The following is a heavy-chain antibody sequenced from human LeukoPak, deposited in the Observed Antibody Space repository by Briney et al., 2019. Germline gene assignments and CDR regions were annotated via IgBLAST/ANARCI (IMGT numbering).Heavy chain of an antibody. CDR1: GGSISSYY. Sequence: SETLSLTCTVSGGSISSYYWSWIRQPPGKGLEWIGYIYYSGSTNYKPSLKSRVTISVDTSKNQFSLKLSSVTAADTAVYYCARSHPTMAWFDPWGQGTLVTVSS. CDR3: ARSHPTMAWFDP. D-gene: IGHD3-10*01. CDR2: IYYSGST. V-gene: IGHV4-59*12. J-gene: IGHJ5*02.